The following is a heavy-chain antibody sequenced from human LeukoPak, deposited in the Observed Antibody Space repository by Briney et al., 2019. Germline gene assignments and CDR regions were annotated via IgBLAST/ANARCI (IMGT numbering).Heavy chain of an antibody. D-gene: IGHD3-9*01. J-gene: IGHJ4*02. CDR1: GFTFSSYG. V-gene: IGHV3-33*01. Sequence: PGRSLRVSCAASGFTFSSYGMHWVRQAPGKGLEWVAVIWYDGSNKYYADSVKGRFTISRDNSKNTLYLQMNSLRAEDTAVYYCARAARYFDWLLNDYWGQGTLVTVSS. CDR2: IWYDGSNK. CDR3: ARAARYFDWLLNDY.